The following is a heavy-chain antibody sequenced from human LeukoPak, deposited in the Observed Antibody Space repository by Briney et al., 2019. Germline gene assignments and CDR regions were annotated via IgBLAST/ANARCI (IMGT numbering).Heavy chain of an antibody. D-gene: IGHD3-10*01. Sequence: SETLSLTCTVSGGSSSSSTSYWGWIRQPPGKGLEWIGSIYYSGSTYYNPSLKSRVTMSLDTSKNQFSLKLTSVTAADTAVYYCARGDDRRTAFDIWGQGTMVTVSS. J-gene: IGHJ3*02. CDR1: GGSSSSSTSY. CDR2: IYYSGST. CDR3: ARGDDRRTAFDI. V-gene: IGHV4-39*01.